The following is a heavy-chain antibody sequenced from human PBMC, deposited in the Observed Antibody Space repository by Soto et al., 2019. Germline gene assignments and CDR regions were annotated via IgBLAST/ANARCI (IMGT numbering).Heavy chain of an antibody. J-gene: IGHJ4*02. CDR3: ASGGGSAPLGIDY. V-gene: IGHV1-18*01. CDR1: GYTFTNYG. D-gene: IGHD3-10*01. CDR2: ISPYNGDT. Sequence: ASVKVSCKASGYTFTNYGVTWVRQAPGQGLEWMGWISPYNGDTNYAQKVQGRVTMTTDTSTTTAYMELRSLKSDDTAVYYCASGGGSAPLGIDYWGQGTLVTVSS.